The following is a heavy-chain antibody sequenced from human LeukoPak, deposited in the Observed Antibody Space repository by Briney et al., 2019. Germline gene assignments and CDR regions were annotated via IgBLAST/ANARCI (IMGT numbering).Heavy chain of an antibody. CDR2: ISSSSSYI. CDR1: GFTFSSYS. V-gene: IGHV3-21*01. D-gene: IGHD2-15*01. J-gene: IGHJ6*02. CDR3: ARCGGCQSYGLDV. Sequence: GGSLRLSCAPSGFTFSSYSINWVRQAPGKGLGWVSSISSSSSYIYYADSVKGRFTIPRDNSNNSLYLQMNSLRAEDTAVYYCARCGGCQSYGLDVWGQGTTVTVSS.